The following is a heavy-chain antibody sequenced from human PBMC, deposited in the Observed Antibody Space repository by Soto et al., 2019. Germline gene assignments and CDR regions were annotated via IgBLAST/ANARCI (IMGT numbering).Heavy chain of an antibody. J-gene: IGHJ4*02. CDR1: GFTFSSYA. Sequence: GGSLRLSCAASGFTFSSYAMSWVRQAPGKGLEWVSAISGSGGSTYYADSVKGRFTISRDNSKNTLYLQMNSLRAEDTAVYYCATFEVPGAYDSSGYYYAPFDYWGQGTLVTV. CDR2: ISGSGGST. CDR3: ATFEVPGAYDSSGYYYAPFDY. D-gene: IGHD3-22*01. V-gene: IGHV3-23*01.